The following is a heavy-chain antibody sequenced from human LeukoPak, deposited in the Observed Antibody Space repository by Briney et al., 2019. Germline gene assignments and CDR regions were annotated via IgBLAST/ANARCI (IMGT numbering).Heavy chain of an antibody. Sequence: ETLSLTCTVSGASISSHYWSWVRQAPGKGLEWVSSFSGSGGTTYYADSVKGRFTISRDNSKNTLYLQMNSLRAEDTAVYYCAKGRVSSNGWTFNDYWGQGTLVTVSS. CDR1: GASISSHY. V-gene: IGHV3-23*01. D-gene: IGHD3-22*01. J-gene: IGHJ4*02. CDR2: FSGSGGTT. CDR3: AKGRVSSNGWTFNDY.